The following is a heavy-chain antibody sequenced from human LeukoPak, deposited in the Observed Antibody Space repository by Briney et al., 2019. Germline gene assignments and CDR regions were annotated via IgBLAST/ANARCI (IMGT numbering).Heavy chain of an antibody. Sequence: SETLSLTCTVPGGSISSDYWSSVRQPPGKGLEWSGHIYYSGSTNYNPSLKSRVTISVDTSKNQFSLKLSSVTAADTAVYYCARGSAYCSGGSCYEFDYWGQGTLVTVSS. J-gene: IGHJ4*02. CDR1: GGSISSDY. CDR3: ARGSAYCSGGSCYEFDY. D-gene: IGHD2-15*01. V-gene: IGHV4-59*01. CDR2: IYYSGST.